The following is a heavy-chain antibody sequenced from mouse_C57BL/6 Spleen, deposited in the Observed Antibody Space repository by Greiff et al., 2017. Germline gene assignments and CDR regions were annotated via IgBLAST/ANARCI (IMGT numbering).Heavy chain of an antibody. Sequence: QVQLQQSGPGLVAPSQSLSITCTVSGFSLTSYGVHWVRQPPGKGLEWLVVIWSDGSTTYNSALKSRLSISKDNSKSQVFLKMNSLQTDDTAMYYCARHEGSSPYYYAMDYWGQGTSVTVSS. CDR1: GFSLTSYG. CDR2: IWSDGST. V-gene: IGHV2-6-1*01. CDR3: ARHEGSSPYYYAMDY. J-gene: IGHJ4*01. D-gene: IGHD1-1*01.